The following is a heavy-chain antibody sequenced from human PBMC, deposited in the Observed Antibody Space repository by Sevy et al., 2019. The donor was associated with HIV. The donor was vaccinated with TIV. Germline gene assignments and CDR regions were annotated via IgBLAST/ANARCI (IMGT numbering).Heavy chain of an antibody. CDR3: ATSSCSSTSCWWGYYYYYMDV. CDR2: ISYDGSNK. V-gene: IGHV3-30*03. J-gene: IGHJ6*03. Sequence: GGSLRLSCAASGFTFSSYGMHWVRQAPGKGLEWVAVISYDGSNKYYADSVKVRFTISRDNSKNTLYLQMNSLRAEDTAVYYCATSSCSSTSCWWGYYYYYMDVWGKGTTVTVSS. D-gene: IGHD2-2*01. CDR1: GFTFSSYG.